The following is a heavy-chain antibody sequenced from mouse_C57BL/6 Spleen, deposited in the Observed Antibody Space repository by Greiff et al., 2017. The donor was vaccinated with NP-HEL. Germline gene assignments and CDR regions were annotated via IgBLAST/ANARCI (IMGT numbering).Heavy chain of an antibody. CDR2: IYPGSGST. V-gene: IGHV1-55*01. Sequence: VQLQQPGAELVKPGASVKMSCKASGYTFTSYWITWVKQRPGQGLEWIGDIYPGSGSTNYNEKFKSKATLTVDTSSSTAYMQLSSLTSEDSAVFYCARRGLLEAWFAYWGQGTLVTVSA. CDR3: ARRGLLEAWFAY. D-gene: IGHD2-14*01. J-gene: IGHJ3*01. CDR1: GYTFTSYW.